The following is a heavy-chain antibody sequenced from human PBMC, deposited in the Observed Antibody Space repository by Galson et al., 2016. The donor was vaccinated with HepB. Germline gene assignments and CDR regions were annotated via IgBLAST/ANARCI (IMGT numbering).Heavy chain of an antibody. J-gene: IGHJ5*02. CDR2: FDPEDGGT. CDR1: GYTLNELS. D-gene: IGHD4-11*01. Sequence: SVKVSCKVSGYTLNELSTHWVRQAPGKGLEWMGSFDPEDGGTIYAQKFQGRVTMTEDTSTDTAYMELSSLRSEDTAVYYCATDLNPTVAPTTAFDPWGQGTLVTVSS. CDR3: ATDLNPTVAPTTAFDP. V-gene: IGHV1-24*01.